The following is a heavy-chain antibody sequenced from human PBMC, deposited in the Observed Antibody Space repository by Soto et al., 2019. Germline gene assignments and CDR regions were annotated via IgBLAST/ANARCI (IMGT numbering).Heavy chain of an antibody. CDR2: IIPILGIA. CDR1: GGTFSSYT. J-gene: IGHJ4*02. CDR3: ARAANYYGSGSYDVDY. V-gene: IGHV1-69*02. Sequence: QVQLVQSGAEVKKPGSSVKVSCKASGGTFSSYTISWVRQAPGQGLEWMGRIIPILGIANYAQKFQGRVTITADKSTSTAYMELSRVRSEDTAVYYCARAANYYGSGSYDVDYWGQGTLVTVSS. D-gene: IGHD3-10*01.